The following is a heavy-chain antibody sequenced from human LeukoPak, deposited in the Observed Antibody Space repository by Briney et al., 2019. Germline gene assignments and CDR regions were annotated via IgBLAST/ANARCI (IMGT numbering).Heavy chain of an antibody. CDR2: ISSSGSTI. V-gene: IGHV3-48*03. CDR3: ARDSREWIQLWLPGRFYYGMDV. CDR1: GFTFSSYE. Sequence: GGSLRLSRAASGFTFSSYEMNWVRQAPGKGLEWVSYISSSGSTIYYADSVKGRFTISRDNAKNSLYLQMNSLRAEDTAVYYCARDSREWIQLWLPGRFYYGMDVWGQGTTVTVSS. D-gene: IGHD5-18*01. J-gene: IGHJ6*02.